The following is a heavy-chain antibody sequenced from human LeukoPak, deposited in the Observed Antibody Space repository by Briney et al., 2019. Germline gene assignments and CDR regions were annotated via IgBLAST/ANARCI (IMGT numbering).Heavy chain of an antibody. CDR1: GFTFSSYG. CDR2: IRYDGSNK. CDR3: AQDRGYMSSGWFLDY. V-gene: IGHV3-30*02. D-gene: IGHD6-13*01. J-gene: IGHJ4*02. Sequence: GGSLRLSCAASGFTFSSYGMHWVRQAPDKGLEWVAFIRYDGSNKYNADSVKGRFTISRDNSKNTLYLQMNSLRAEDTALYYCAQDRGYMSSGWFLDYWGQGTLVTVSS.